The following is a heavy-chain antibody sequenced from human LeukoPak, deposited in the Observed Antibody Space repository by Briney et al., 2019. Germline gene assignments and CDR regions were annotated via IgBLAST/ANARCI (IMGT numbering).Heavy chain of an antibody. J-gene: IGHJ6*03. D-gene: IGHD5-18*01. CDR2: IYTSGST. CDR1: GGSISSGSYY. CDR3: ARDNSPLGYSYGFNYYYYMDV. V-gene: IGHV4-61*02. Sequence: SETLSLTCTVSGGSISSGSYYWSWIRQPAGKGLEWIGRIYTSGSTNYNPSLKSRVTISIDTSKNQFSLKLSSVTAADTAVYYCARDNSPLGYSYGFNYYYYMDVWGKGTTVTVSS.